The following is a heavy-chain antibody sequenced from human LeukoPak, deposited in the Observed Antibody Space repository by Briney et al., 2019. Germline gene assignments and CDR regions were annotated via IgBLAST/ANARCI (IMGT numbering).Heavy chain of an antibody. CDR2: TYYRSKWYN. Sequence: SQTLSLTCAISGDSVSSNSAAWNWIRQSPSRGLEWLGRTYYRSKWYNDYAVSVKSRITINPDTSKNQFSLQLNSVTREDTAVYYCARDRGIAVAGSYYYYYMDVWGRGTTVTVSS. CDR3: ARDRGIAVAGSYYYYYMDV. J-gene: IGHJ6*03. D-gene: IGHD6-19*01. V-gene: IGHV6-1*01. CDR1: GDSVSSNSAA.